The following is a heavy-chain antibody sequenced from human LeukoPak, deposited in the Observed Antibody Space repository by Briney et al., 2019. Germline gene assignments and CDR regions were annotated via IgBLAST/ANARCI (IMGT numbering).Heavy chain of an antibody. J-gene: IGHJ4*02. CDR1: GRSFSGYY. CDR2: INYSGSP. CDR3: ATSSDIAVAGYYYFDY. Sequence: PSETLSLTCAVYGRSFSGYYWGWIRQPPGKGLEWIGEINYSGSPKYNPSLKSRVTISVDTSKNQSSLKLSSVTAADTAVYYCATSSDIAVAGYYYFDYWGQGTLVTVSS. V-gene: IGHV4-34*01. D-gene: IGHD6-13*01.